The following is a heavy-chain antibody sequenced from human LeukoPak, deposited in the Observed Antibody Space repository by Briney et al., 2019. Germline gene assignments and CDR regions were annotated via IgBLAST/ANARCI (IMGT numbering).Heavy chain of an antibody. CDR1: GFIVSNNY. CDR2: IYSDGST. D-gene: IGHD6-13*01. Sequence: GGSLRLSCAASGFIVSNNYMSWVRQAPGKGLEWVSVIYSDGSTYFADSVKGRFTISRDNSKNTLYLLMNSLRTADTAAYYCARAAAGGSNSFDIWGQGTMVTVSS. CDR3: ARAAAGGSNSFDI. V-gene: IGHV3-53*01. J-gene: IGHJ3*02.